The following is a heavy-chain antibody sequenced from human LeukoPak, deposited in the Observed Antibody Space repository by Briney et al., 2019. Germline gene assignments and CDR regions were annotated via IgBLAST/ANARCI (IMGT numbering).Heavy chain of an antibody. CDR1: GDSISGSSYY. Sequence: SETLSLTCTVSGDSISGSSYYWAWIRQPPGKGLEWIGSVYYTGSTYYMSSLKSRVTISADTSKNLFSLKVNSMTAADTAVYYCARRGPPMQRQFYDSWGQGTLVTVSS. V-gene: IGHV4-39*01. CDR3: ARRGPPMQRQFYDS. D-gene: IGHD5-24*01. J-gene: IGHJ4*02. CDR2: VYYTGST.